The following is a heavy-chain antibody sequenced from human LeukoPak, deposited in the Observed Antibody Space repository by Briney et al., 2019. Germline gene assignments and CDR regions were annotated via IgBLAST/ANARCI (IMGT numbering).Heavy chain of an antibody. Sequence: SETLSLTCTVSGASTSGNYWGWIRQPPGKGLEPIGYVYYDGVARYNPSLQSRVTISIDTSKNQMSLKVTSVTAADTAVYYCARGEGTMVRGVGPFDSWSQGTLVTVSS. J-gene: IGHJ4*02. V-gene: IGHV4-59*01. D-gene: IGHD3-10*01. CDR2: VYYDGVA. CDR3: ARGEGTMVRGVGPFDS. CDR1: GASTSGNY.